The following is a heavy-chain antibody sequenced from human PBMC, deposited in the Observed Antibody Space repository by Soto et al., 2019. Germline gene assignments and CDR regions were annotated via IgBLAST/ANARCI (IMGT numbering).Heavy chain of an antibody. CDR3: ARVGVGGRYYYYMDV. CDR2: MNPNSGNT. J-gene: IGHJ6*03. D-gene: IGHD3-10*01. V-gene: IGHV1-8*01. Sequence: ASVKVSCKASGYTFTSYDINWVRQATGQGLEWMGWMNPNSGNTNYARKFQGRVTITRDTSTSTAYMELSSLRSEDTAVYYCARVGVGGRYYYYMDVWGKGTTVTVSS. CDR1: GYTFTSYD.